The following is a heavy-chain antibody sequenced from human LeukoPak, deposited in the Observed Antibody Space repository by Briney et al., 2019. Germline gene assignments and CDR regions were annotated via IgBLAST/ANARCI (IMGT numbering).Heavy chain of an antibody. D-gene: IGHD1-26*01. CDR3: ARVVVGAIDY. V-gene: IGHV4-59*01. Sequence: SETLSLTCTISGGSIYNYYWSWIRQPPGKGLEWIGYIYYSGSTNYNPSLKSRVTISVDTSKNQFSLKLSSVTAADTAVYYCARVVVGAIDYWGQGTLVTVSS. CDR1: GGSIYNYY. J-gene: IGHJ4*02. CDR2: IYYSGST.